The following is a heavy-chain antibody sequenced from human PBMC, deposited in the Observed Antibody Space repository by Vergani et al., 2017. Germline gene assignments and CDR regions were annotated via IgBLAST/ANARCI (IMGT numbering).Heavy chain of an antibody. V-gene: IGHV4-31*03. CDR1: GGSISSGGYY. CDR2: ISYSGST. J-gene: IGHJ4*02. CDR3: ARGSVVYAIIDY. Sequence: QVQLQESGPGLVKPSETLSLTCTVSGGSISSGGYYWSWIRQHPGKGLEWIGYISYSGSTYYNPSLKSRVTISVDTSKNQFSLKLSSVTAADTAVYFCARGSVVYAIIDYWGQGTLSPSPQ. D-gene: IGHD2-8*02.